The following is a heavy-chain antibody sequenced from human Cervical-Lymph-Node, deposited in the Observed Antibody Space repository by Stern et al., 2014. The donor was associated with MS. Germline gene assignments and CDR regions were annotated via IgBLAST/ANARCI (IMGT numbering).Heavy chain of an antibody. Sequence: VQLVESGGGLVKPGGSLRLSCAASGFTFSDYYMSWIRQAPGKGLEWVSYISSSSSYTNYADSVKGRFTISRDNAKNSLYLQMNSLIAEDTAVYYCARDRTMVRGSFDYWGQGTLVTVSS. D-gene: IGHD3-10*01. CDR3: ARDRTMVRGSFDY. CDR1: GFTFSDYY. V-gene: IGHV3-11*06. J-gene: IGHJ4*02. CDR2: ISSSSSYT.